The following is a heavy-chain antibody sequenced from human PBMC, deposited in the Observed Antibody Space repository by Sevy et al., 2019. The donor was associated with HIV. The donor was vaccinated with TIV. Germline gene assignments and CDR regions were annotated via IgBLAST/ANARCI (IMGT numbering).Heavy chain of an antibody. Sequence: GGSLRLSCAASGFTFSIYTMNWVRQAPGQGLEWVTFIQYDGNNKYYADSVKGRFTISRDNSKNTLYLQMNSLRSDDTAVYYCAKNTAAVGTGGFDYWGQGTLVTVSS. V-gene: IGHV3-30*02. D-gene: IGHD6-13*01. J-gene: IGHJ4*02. CDR2: IQYDGNNK. CDR3: AKNTAAVGTGGFDY. CDR1: GFTFSIYT.